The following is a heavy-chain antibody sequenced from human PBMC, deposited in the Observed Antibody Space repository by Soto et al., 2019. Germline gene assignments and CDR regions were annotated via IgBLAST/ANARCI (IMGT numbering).Heavy chain of an antibody. V-gene: IGHV3-48*02. CDR1: GFTFSSYS. CDR3: ARDGAGYYYYYGMDV. Sequence: EVQLVESGGGLVQPGGSLRLSCAASGFTFSSYSMNWVRQAPGKGLEWVSYISSSSSTIYYADSVKGRFTISRDNAKNSLYLQMKSLRDEDTAVYYCARDGAGYYYYYGMDVWGQGTTVTVSS. J-gene: IGHJ6*02. CDR2: ISSSSSTI.